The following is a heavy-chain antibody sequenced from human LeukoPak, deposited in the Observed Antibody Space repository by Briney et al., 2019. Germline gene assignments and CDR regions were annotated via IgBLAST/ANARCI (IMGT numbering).Heavy chain of an antibody. CDR3: ARDLPVWDAFDV. V-gene: IGHV1-2*02. J-gene: IGHJ3*01. Sequence: ASVKVSCKASGYTFTGYYMHWVRQAPGQGLEWMGWINPNSGGTNYAQKFQGRVTMTRDTSISTAYMELSRLRSDDTAVYYCARDLPVWDAFDVWGQGTMVTVSS. CDR2: INPNSGGT. D-gene: IGHD2-21*01. CDR1: GYTFTGYY.